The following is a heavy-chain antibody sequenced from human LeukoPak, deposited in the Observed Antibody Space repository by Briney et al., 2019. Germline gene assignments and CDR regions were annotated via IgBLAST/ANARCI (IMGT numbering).Heavy chain of an antibody. CDR3: ARDTTRASTGYPISYYGMDV. J-gene: IGHJ6*02. CDR2: INPNSGGT. V-gene: IGHV1-2*02. Sequence: ASVKVSCKASGYTFTGYYMHWVRQAPGQGLEWMGWINPNSGGTNYAQKFQGRVTMTRDTSISTAYMELSRLRSDDTAVYYCARDTTRASTGYPISYYGMDVWGQGTTVTVSS. D-gene: IGHD3-9*01. CDR1: GYTFTGYY.